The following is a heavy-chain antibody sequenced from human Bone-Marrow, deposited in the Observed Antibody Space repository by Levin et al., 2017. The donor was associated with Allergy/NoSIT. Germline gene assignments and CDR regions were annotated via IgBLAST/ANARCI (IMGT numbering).Heavy chain of an antibody. Sequence: SETLSLTCSVSGGSISRFYWSWVRQPPGKGLEWIGYIYYSGSTIYNPSLKSRVTISLDTPKSQFSLKLTSVTAADTALYFCARGDESTARFYMDVWGKGTTVTVSS. J-gene: IGHJ6*03. CDR1: GGSISRFY. CDR2: IYYSGST. V-gene: IGHV4-59*01. CDR3: ARGDESTARFYMDV. D-gene: IGHD5-24*01.